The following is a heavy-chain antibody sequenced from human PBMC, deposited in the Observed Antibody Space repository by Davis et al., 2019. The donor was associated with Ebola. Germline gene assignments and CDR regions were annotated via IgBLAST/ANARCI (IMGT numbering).Heavy chain of an antibody. CDR2: ISGSGGST. CDR3: ARGGIFGSFDP. D-gene: IGHD3-3*01. V-gene: IGHV3-23*01. J-gene: IGHJ5*02. Sequence: GESLKISCAASGFTFSSYAMSWVRQAPGKGLEWVSAISGSGGSTYYADSVKGRFTISRDNAKNTLYLQMNSLRAEDTAVYYCARGGIFGSFDPWGQGTLVTVSS. CDR1: GFTFSSYA.